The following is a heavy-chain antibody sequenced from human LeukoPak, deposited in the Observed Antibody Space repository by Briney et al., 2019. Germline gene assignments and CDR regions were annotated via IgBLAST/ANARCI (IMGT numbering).Heavy chain of an antibody. V-gene: IGHV1-18*01. CDR3: ARDSAGVVIMYYYYGMDV. J-gene: IGHJ6*02. CDR2: ISAYNGNT. D-gene: IGHD3-3*01. CDR1: GYTFTSYG. Sequence: ASVKVSCKASGYTFTSYGISWVRQAPGQGLEWMGWISAYNGNTNYAQKLQGRVTMTTDTSTSTAYMELRSLRSDDTAVCYCARDSAGVVIMYYYYGMDVWGQGTTVTVSS.